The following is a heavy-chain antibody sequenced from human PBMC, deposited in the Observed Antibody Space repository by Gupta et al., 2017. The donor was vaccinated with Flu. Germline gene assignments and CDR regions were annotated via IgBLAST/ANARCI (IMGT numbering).Heavy chain of an antibody. CDR3: ARTTLGDYYYYYMDV. V-gene: IGHV4-39*01. CDR2: IYYSGST. CDR1: SSYY. Sequence: SSYYWGWIRQPPGKGLEWIGSIYYSGSTYYNPSLKSRVTISVDTSKNQFSLKLSSVTAAATAVYYCARTTLGDYYYYYMDVWGKGTTVTVSS. D-gene: IGHD4-17*01. J-gene: IGHJ6*03.